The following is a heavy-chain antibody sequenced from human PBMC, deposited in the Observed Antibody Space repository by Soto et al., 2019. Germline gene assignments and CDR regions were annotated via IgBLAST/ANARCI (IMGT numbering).Heavy chain of an antibody. CDR1: GFTFNSYA. CDR3: AKYPSVDCRHGWDAFDI. J-gene: IGHJ3*02. CDR2: LSAVGDSS. D-gene: IGHD2-21*02. V-gene: IGHV3-23*01. Sequence: EVQLLESGGGLVQPGGSLRLSCAASGFTFNSYAMSWVRQAPGQGLEWVSTLSAVGDSSYYADSVKGRFTISRDNSNNSMFGQFKRLSAVDTAVYYCAKYPSVDCRHGWDAFDISGQGRMVTVSS.